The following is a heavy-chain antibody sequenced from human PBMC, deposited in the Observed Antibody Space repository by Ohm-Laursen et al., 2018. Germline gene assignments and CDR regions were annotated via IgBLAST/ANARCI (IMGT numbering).Heavy chain of an antibody. Sequence: SSVKVSCNASGGTFSSYAISWVRQAPGQGLEYLGGIIPIFGTPDYAQSFQGRVTITTDDSTSTAYMELSSLRSEDTAIYYCVRGCLGGSCYTFDYWGQGTPVTVSS. V-gene: IGHV1-69*05. J-gene: IGHJ4*02. CDR2: IIPIFGTP. CDR1: GGTFSSYA. CDR3: VRGCLGGSCYTFDY. D-gene: IGHD2-15*01.